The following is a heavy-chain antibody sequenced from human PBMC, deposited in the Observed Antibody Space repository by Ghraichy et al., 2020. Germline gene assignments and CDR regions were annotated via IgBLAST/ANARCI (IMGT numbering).Heavy chain of an antibody. CDR3: ARRAIARTLDYYYYGMDV. Sequence: SVKVSCKASGGTFSSYAISWVRQAPGQGLEWMGGIIPIFGTANYAQKFQGRVTITADESTSTAYMELSSLRSEDTAVYYCARRAIARTLDYYYYGMDVWGQGTTVTVSS. V-gene: IGHV1-69*13. D-gene: IGHD6-13*01. J-gene: IGHJ6*02. CDR2: IIPIFGTA. CDR1: GGTFSSYA.